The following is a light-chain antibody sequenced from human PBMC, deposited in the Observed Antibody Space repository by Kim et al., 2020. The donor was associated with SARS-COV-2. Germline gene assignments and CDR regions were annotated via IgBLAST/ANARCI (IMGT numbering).Light chain of an antibody. J-gene: IGKJ4*01. Sequence: EFVLMQSPGTLSLSPGERATLSCRASQNVGSNYLAWYQQKRGQAPRLLIYAASSRATGIPDRFSGSGSGPDFTLTISRLEPEDSAVYYCQQYGTSFAFGGGTKVDIK. CDR1: QNVGSNY. V-gene: IGKV3-20*01. CDR2: AAS. CDR3: QQYGTSFA.